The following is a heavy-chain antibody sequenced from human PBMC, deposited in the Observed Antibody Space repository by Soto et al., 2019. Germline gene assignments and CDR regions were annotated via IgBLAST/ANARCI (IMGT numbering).Heavy chain of an antibody. Sequence: QVQLVQSGAEVKKPGSSVKVSCKASGGTFSSYAISWVRQAPGQGLEWMGGIIPIFGTANYAQKFQGTVTITADETTSTGYMALSSQRFAATPVYYCARESRYCSGGSCYCLPGIDYWGQGTLVTVSS. CDR3: ARESRYCSGGSCYCLPGIDY. J-gene: IGHJ4*02. CDR2: IIPIFGTA. D-gene: IGHD2-15*01. CDR1: GGTFSSYA. V-gene: IGHV1-69*12.